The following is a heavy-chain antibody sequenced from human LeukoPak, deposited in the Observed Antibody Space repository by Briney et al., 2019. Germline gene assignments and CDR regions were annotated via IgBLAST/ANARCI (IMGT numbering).Heavy chain of an antibody. V-gene: IGHV1-2*02. CDR2: INPNSGGT. CDR3: ARGPERAWSGFFFSYGMDV. J-gene: IGHJ6*02. CDR1: GYTFTGYY. D-gene: IGHD3-3*01. Sequence: ASVKVSCKASGYTFTGYYMHWVRQAPGQGLEWMGWINPNSGGTNYAQKFQGRVTMTRDTSISTAYMELSRLRSDDTAVYYCARGPERAWSGFFFSYGMDVRGQGTTVTVSS.